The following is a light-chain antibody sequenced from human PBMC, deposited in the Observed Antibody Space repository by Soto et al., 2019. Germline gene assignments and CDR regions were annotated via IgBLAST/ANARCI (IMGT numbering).Light chain of an antibody. Sequence: DIQMTQSPSSLSASVGDRVTITCRASQSMSSYLNWYQQKPGNATKLLIYAASSLQSGVPSRFSGSGSGTDFTLTISSLQPEDFATYYCQQSYSTPLTFGGWTKVEIK. CDR1: QSMSSY. CDR2: AAS. V-gene: IGKV1-39*01. J-gene: IGKJ4*01. CDR3: QQSYSTPLT.